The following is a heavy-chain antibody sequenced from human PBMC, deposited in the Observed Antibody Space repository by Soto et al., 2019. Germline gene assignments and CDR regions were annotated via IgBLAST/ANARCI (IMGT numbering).Heavy chain of an antibody. Sequence: QAQLVESGGGLVKPGGSLRLSCAASEFTFSDYYMSWIRQAPGKGLEWVAYITSSGSAIYYADSVKGRFTVSWDSAKKSLSLQMTSLRVDDMAVYYCTRGHRQRRDIQHWGQGTLVTVTS. V-gene: IGHV3-11*01. CDR2: ITSSGSAI. J-gene: IGHJ1*01. D-gene: IGHD6-25*01. CDR1: EFTFSDYY. CDR3: TRGHRQRRDIQH.